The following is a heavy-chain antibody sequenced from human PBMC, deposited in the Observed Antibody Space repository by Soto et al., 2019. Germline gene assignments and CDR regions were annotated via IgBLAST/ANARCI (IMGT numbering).Heavy chain of an antibody. V-gene: IGHV3-30*18. CDR3: AKSEPNGKYLDY. D-gene: IGHD2-8*01. J-gene: IGHJ4*02. CDR2: ISYDGSNK. Sequence: PGGSLRLSCAASGFTFSSYGMHWVRQAPGKGLEWVAVISYDGSNKYYASSVEGQFTISRDNSKNTLYLQMNSLRVEDTAVYYCAKSEPNGKYLDYWGQGALVTVSS. CDR1: GFTFSSYG.